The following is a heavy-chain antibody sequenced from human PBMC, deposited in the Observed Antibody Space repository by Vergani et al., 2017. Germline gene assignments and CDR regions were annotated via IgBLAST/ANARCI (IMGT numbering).Heavy chain of an antibody. CDR2: VNPEGTNT. J-gene: IGHJ4*02. CDR3: ARDGRIEAVGTELVY. Sequence: EVQLVESGGGLIHPGGSLRLSCEGSGFSFSGYWMHWVRQSPEKGLVWVSRVNPEGTNTPYADSVKGRFTISRDNAKNMMYLQLNSLRDEDTAVYYCARDGRIEAVGTELVYWGQGTLVTVSS. D-gene: IGHD2-15*01. V-gene: IGHV3-74*01. CDR1: GFSFSGYW.